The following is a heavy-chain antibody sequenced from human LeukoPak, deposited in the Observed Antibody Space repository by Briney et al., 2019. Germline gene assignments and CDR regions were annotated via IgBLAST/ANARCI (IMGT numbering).Heavy chain of an antibody. D-gene: IGHD6-13*01. CDR2: ISGSGRGSST. J-gene: IGHJ4*02. V-gene: IGHV3-23*01. CDR1: GFTFSSSA. CDR3: AKTGGIAAAH. Sequence: GGSLRLSCAASGFTFSSSAMSWVRQAPGKGLEWVSTISGSGRGSSTYYADSLKGRFTISRDNSKNTLYLQMNSLRAEDTALYYCAKTGGIAAAHWGQGTLVTVSS.